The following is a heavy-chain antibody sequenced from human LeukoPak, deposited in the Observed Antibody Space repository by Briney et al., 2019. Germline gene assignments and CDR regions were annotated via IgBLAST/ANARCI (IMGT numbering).Heavy chain of an antibody. CDR3: ARGLIGITMVREGLQFDY. D-gene: IGHD3-10*01. Sequence: SETLSLTCTVSGGSISSGGYYWSWIRQHPGKGLEWIGYIYYSGSTYYNPSLKSRVTISVDTSKNQFSLKLSSVTAADTAVYYCARGLIGITMVREGLQFDYWGQGTLVTVSS. CDR1: GGSISSGGYY. CDR2: IYYSGST. J-gene: IGHJ4*02. V-gene: IGHV4-31*03.